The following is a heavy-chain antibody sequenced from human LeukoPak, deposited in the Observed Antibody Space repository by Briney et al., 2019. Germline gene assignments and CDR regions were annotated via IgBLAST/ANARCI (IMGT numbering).Heavy chain of an antibody. CDR2: ISSSGSAI. CDR1: GFTFSSYS. CDR3: ARVGRNYFDY. V-gene: IGHV3-48*04. D-gene: IGHD3-10*01. J-gene: IGHJ4*02. Sequence: GGSLRLSCAASGFTFSSYSMNWIRRAPGKGLEWVSYISSSGSAIYYADSVKGRFTISRDNAKNSLYLQMNSLRAEDTAVYYCARVGRNYFDYWGQGTLVTVSS.